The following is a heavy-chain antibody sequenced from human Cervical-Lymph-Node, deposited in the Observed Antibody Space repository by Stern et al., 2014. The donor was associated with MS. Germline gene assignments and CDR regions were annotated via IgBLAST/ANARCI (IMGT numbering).Heavy chain of an antibody. D-gene: IGHD4-17*01. Sequence: VQLVESGPGLVKPSETLSLTCTVSGYSISSGYYWGWIRQPQGKGLEWIGSIYHSGSTYYNPSLKSRVTISVDTSKNQFSLKRSSVTAADTAVYYCAGVTTVYYYGMDVWGQGTTVTVSS. CDR3: AGVTTVYYYGMDV. J-gene: IGHJ6*02. CDR1: GYSISSGYY. V-gene: IGHV4-38-2*02. CDR2: IYHSGST.